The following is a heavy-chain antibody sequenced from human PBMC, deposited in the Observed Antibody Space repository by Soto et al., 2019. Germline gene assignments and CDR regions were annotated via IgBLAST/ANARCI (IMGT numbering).Heavy chain of an antibody. CDR3: ARNSVRDCRDGGGYQGYYYFAIRV. CDR2: ISASNGNT. V-gene: IGHV1-18*01. Sequence: QVQLVQSGAEVKNSGASVKVSCKASGYTFTSYGFSWVRQAPGQGLEWMGWISASNGNTNYAQKLQGRVTMTTDPAQGTAYIELRSLRSNDTAPYYRARNSVRDCRDGGGYQGYYYFAIRVWGQGTTVNV. D-gene: IGHD2-15*01. CDR1: GYTFTSYG. J-gene: IGHJ6*02.